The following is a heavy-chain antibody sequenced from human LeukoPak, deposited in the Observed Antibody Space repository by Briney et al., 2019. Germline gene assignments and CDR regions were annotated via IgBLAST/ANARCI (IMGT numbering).Heavy chain of an antibody. CDR1: GFTFSDYH. D-gene: IGHD3-22*01. Sequence: GGSLRLSCAASGFTFSDYHMTWIRQAPGKGLEWVSHISGSSSNTNYADSVKGRFTISRDNAKNSLYLQMNSLRVEDTAVYYCARVNPTNSGFYAYWGQGTLVTVSS. CDR3: ARVNPTNSGFYAY. J-gene: IGHJ4*02. CDR2: ISGSSSNT. V-gene: IGHV3-11*06.